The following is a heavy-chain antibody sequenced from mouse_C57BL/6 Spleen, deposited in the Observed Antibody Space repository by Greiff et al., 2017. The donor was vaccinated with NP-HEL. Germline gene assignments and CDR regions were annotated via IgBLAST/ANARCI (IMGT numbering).Heavy chain of an antibody. CDR1: GYTFTSYW. V-gene: IGHV1-55*01. D-gene: IGHD2-2*01. CDR3: ARRGPRSTMVTYFDY. J-gene: IGHJ2*01. Sequence: QVQLQQPGAELVKPGASVKMSCKASGYTFTSYWITWVKQRPGQGLEWIGDIYPGSGSTNYNEKFKSKATLTVDTSSSTAYMQLSSLTSEDSAVYYCARRGPRSTMVTYFDYWGQGTTLTVSS. CDR2: IYPGSGST.